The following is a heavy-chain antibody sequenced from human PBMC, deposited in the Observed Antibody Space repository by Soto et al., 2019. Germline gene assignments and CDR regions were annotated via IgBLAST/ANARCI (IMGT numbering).Heavy chain of an antibody. V-gene: IGHV1-69*13. D-gene: IGHD6-19*01. CDR2: IIPIFGTA. J-gene: IGHJ4*02. CDR1: GGTFSSYA. CDR3: ASSVIAVAGTSYFDY. Sequence: GASVKVSCKASGGTFSSYAISWVRQAPGQGLEWMGGIIPIFGTANYAQKFQGRVTITADESTSTAYMELSSLRSEDTAVYYCASSVIAVAGTSYFDYWGQGTLVTVSS.